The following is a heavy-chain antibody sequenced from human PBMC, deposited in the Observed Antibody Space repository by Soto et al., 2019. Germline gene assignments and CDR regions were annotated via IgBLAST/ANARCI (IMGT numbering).Heavy chain of an antibody. CDR1: GFIFSNYA. Sequence: QMQVVESGGGVVQPGGSLRLSCAASGFIFSNYAMHWVRQAPGKGLEWVAVISSDEKNKYYADSVKGRLTISRDNSKNTXYLQMNSLRAEDTAVFYCTRVYYDFWSAPRNAMDVWGQGTTVTVSS. V-gene: IGHV3-30*04. J-gene: IGHJ6*02. CDR2: ISSDEKNK. D-gene: IGHD3-3*01. CDR3: TRVYYDFWSAPRNAMDV.